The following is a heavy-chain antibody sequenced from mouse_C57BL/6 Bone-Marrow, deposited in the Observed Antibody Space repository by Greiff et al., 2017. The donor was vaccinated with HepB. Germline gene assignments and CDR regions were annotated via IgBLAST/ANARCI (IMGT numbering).Heavy chain of an antibody. CDR1: GYTFTSYW. CDR3: ASEAGEKIYYDYDGDY. CDR2: IYPGSGST. J-gene: IGHJ2*01. Sequence: VQLQQPGAELVKPGASVKMSCKASGYTFTSYWITWVKQRPGQGLEWIGDIYPGSGSTNYNEKFKSKATLTVDTSSSTAYMQLSSLTSEDSAVYYCASEAGEKIYYDYDGDYWGQGTTLTVSS. D-gene: IGHD2-4*01. V-gene: IGHV1-55*01.